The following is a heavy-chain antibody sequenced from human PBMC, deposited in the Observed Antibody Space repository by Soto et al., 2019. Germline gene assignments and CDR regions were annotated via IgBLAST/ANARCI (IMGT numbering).Heavy chain of an antibody. J-gene: IGHJ4*02. CDR1: GGTFSGYA. D-gene: IGHD4-17*01. V-gene: IGHV1-69*13. Sequence: SVKVSCKASGGTFSGYAISWVRQAPGQGLEWMGGIIPIFGTANYAQKFQGRVTITADESTSTAYMELSSLRSEDTAVYYCARLNYGDYYYFDYWGQGTLVTVSS. CDR2: IIPIFGTA. CDR3: ARLNYGDYYYFDY.